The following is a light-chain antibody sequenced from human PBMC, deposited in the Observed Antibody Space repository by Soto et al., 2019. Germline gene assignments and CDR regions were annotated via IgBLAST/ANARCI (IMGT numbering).Light chain of an antibody. Sequence: NFMLTQPHSVSESPGKTVIISCTRSSGSIASNYVQWYQQRPGSSPTTVIYEDNQRPSGVPDRFSGAIDSSSNSASLTISGLETEAEAGYFCQSYDATNQVFGGGTQLTVL. V-gene: IGLV6-57*01. CDR3: QSYDATNQV. J-gene: IGLJ3*02. CDR1: SGSIASNY. CDR2: EDN.